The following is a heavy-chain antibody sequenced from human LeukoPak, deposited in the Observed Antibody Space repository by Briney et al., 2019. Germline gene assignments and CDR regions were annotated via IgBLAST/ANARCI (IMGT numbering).Heavy chain of an antibody. Sequence: GGSLRLSCAASGFTVSNNFMSWVRQAPGKGLEWVSVLYGDGSAYYPDSVRGRFTISRDNSKNTLYLQRSSLRAEDTAVYFCAREYWGHRSTANCPLVAWGQGTLVTVSS. D-gene: IGHD1-1*01. CDR1: GFTVSNNF. V-gene: IGHV3-66*01. J-gene: IGHJ5*02. CDR2: LYGDGSA. CDR3: AREYWGHRSTANCPLVA.